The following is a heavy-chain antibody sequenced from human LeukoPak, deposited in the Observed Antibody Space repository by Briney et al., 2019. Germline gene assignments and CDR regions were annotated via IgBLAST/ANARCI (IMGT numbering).Heavy chain of an antibody. Sequence: SETLSLTCTVSGGSISSSSYYWGWIRQPPGKGLEWIGSIYYSGSTYYNPSLKSRVTISVDTSKNQFSLKLSSVTAADTAVYYCAREDLHERAVAGQAATDYWGQGTLVTVSS. CDR3: AREDLHERAVAGQAATDY. J-gene: IGHJ4*02. CDR2: IYYSGST. V-gene: IGHV4-39*07. CDR1: GGSISSSSYY. D-gene: IGHD6-19*01.